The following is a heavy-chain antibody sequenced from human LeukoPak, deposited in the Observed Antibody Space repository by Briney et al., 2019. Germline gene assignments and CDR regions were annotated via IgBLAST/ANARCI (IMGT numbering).Heavy chain of an antibody. J-gene: IGHJ4*02. CDR3: ARELGYYYDY. CDR1: GFTFSSYA. D-gene: IGHD6-13*01. V-gene: IGHV3-30-3*01. CDR2: ISYDGSNK. Sequence: PGGSLRLSCAASGFTFSSYAMHWVRQAPGKGLEWVAVISYDGSNKYYADSVKGRFTISRDNSKNTLYLQMSSLRAEDTAVYYCARELGYYYDYWGQGTLVTVSS.